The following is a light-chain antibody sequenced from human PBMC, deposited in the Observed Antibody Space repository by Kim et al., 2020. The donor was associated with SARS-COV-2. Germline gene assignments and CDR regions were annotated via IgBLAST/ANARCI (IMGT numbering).Light chain of an antibody. CDR3: QQYDDLPFT. V-gene: IGKV1-33*01. J-gene: IGKJ2*01. CDR2: DAS. CDR1: QDISTH. Sequence: DIQMTQSPSSLSASVGDRVTITCQADQDISTHLSWFQLKPGKAPKLLIYDASNLETGVPSRFSGSGSGTDYTFTINSLRPEDIATYYCQQYDDLPFTFGQGTKLEF.